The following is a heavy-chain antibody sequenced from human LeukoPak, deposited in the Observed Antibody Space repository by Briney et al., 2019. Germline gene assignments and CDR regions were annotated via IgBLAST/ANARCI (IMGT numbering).Heavy chain of an antibody. J-gene: IGHJ5*02. CDR2: INSDGSST. CDR1: GFPYSSYR. Sequence: GGPLSLPCAPCGFPYSSYRMLGPPHATGGARVWVSRINSDGSSTSYADSVKGRFTISRDNAKNTLYLQMNSLRAEDTAVYYCAREKVAVAVYNWFDPWGQGTLVTVSS. V-gene: IGHV3-74*01. CDR3: AREKVAVAVYNWFDP. D-gene: IGHD6-19*01.